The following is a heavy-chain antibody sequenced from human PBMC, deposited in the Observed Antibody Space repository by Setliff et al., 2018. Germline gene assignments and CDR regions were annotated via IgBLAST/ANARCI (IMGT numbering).Heavy chain of an antibody. V-gene: IGHV1-69*13. J-gene: IGHJ3*01. CDR1: ESTFKTYA. D-gene: IGHD2-15*01. Sequence: SVKVSCKASESTFKTYAIDWVRQAPGQGLEWMGGIIPIFNTPNFAQKFQGRVTITADVSTSTAYMDLSSLRSEDTAVYFCARVYCSGGSCYRNDAFDVWGQGTMVTVSS. CDR2: IIPIFNTP. CDR3: ARVYCSGGSCYRNDAFDV.